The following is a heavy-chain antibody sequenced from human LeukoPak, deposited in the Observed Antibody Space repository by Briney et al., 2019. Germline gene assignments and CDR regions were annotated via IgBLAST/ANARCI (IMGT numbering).Heavy chain of an antibody. CDR2: ITSSSSYT. CDR1: GFTFSNYA. V-gene: IGHV3-21*01. D-gene: IGHD1-1*01. CDR3: ARDPYNGAYSEGYYYYFMDV. J-gene: IGHJ6*03. Sequence: GRSLRLSCAASGFTFSNYAMHWVRQAPGKGLEWISSITSSSSYTFYADSVKGRFTISRDNAKNSLYLQMNSLRVEDTAVYYCARDPYNGAYSEGYYYYFMDVWGKGTTVTVSS.